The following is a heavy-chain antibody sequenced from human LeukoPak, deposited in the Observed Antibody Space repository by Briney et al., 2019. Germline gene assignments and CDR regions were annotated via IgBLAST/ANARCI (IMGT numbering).Heavy chain of an antibody. CDR3: AIAVAGTQADY. D-gene: IGHD6-19*01. CDR1: GFTFSSYW. V-gene: IGHV3-74*01. CDR2: INSDGSST. J-gene: IGHJ4*02. Sequence: TGGSLRLSCAASGFTFSSYWMHWVRQAPGKGLVWVSRINSDGSSTSYADSVKGRFTISRDNAKNTLYLQRNSLRAEDTAVYYCAIAVAGTQADYWGQGTLVTVSS.